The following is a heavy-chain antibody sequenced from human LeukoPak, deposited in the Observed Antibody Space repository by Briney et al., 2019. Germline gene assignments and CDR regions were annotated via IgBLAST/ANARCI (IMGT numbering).Heavy chain of an antibody. V-gene: IGHV3-73*01. CDR3: TTLTIAAAGLKEFDY. CDR2: TRSKANSYAT. J-gene: IGHJ4*02. D-gene: IGHD6-13*01. Sequence: GGSLRLSCAASGFTFSGSAMHWVRQASGKGLEWVGRTRSKANSYATAYAASVKGRFTISRDDSKNTAYLQMNSLKTEDTAVYYCTTLTIAAAGLKEFDYWGQGTLVTVSS. CDR1: GFTFSGSA.